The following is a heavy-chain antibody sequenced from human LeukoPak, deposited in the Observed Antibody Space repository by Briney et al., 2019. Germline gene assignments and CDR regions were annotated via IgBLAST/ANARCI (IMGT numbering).Heavy chain of an antibody. J-gene: IGHJ4*02. CDR3: AREYYDILTGSLDY. CDR2: INPHSGGT. D-gene: IGHD3-9*01. Sequence: ASVKVSCRASGYRFTGYYIHWVRQAPGQGLEWMGWINPHSGGTKFAQKFQGRVTMTRDTSISTAYMEVNRLRSDDAAVYYCAREYYDILTGSLDYWGQGTLVTVSS. CDR1: GYRFTGYY. V-gene: IGHV1-2*02.